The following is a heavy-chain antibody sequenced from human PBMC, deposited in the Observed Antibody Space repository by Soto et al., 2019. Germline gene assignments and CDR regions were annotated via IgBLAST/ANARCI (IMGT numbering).Heavy chain of an antibody. J-gene: IGHJ4*02. CDR1: GFSLTTTSMG. CDR2: IYWDNDH. Sequence: QITLKESGPPLVRPAQTLTLTCAFSGFSLTTTSMGVAWIRQPPGQALEWLALIYWDNDHRYSPSLKERRTLSKDTSRSRVVLTISNMNPEETCTYFCAHAGDYDLMSFDHWGPGTLVTVS. V-gene: IGHV2-5*02. CDR3: AHAGDYDLMSFDH. D-gene: IGHD4-17*01.